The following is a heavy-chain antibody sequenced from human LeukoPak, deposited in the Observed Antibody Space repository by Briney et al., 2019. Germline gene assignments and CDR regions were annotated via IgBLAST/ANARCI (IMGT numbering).Heavy chain of an antibody. D-gene: IGHD4-17*01. V-gene: IGHV1-18*01. CDR3: ARDPYDEVPGDYGDYVSWFDP. J-gene: IGHJ5*02. CDR2: ISAYNGNT. Sequence: ASVKVSCKASGYTFTSYGISWVRQAPGHGLEWMGWISAYNGNTNYAQKLQGRVTMTTDTSTSTAYMELRSLRSDDTAVYYCARDPYDEVPGDYGDYVSWFDPWGQGTLVTVSS. CDR1: GYTFTSYG.